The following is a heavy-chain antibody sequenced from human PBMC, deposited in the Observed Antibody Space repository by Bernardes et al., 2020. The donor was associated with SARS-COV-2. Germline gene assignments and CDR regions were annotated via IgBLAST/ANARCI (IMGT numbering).Heavy chain of an antibody. CDR3: TRVPGYSYACDY. CDR2: INPNSGAT. CDR1: GYTFTNYY. V-gene: IGHV1-2*02. J-gene: IGHJ4*02. Sequence: ASVKVSCKASGYTFTNYYLHWVRQAPGQGLVWMGWINPNSGATNYAQQFQGRVTMTRDTSISTTYMELTRLRSDDTAVYYCTRVPGYSYACDYWGQGTLVTVSS. D-gene: IGHD5-18*01.